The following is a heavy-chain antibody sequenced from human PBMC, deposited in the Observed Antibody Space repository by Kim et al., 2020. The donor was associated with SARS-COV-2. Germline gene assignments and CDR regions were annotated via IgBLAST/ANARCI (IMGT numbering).Heavy chain of an antibody. CDR2: INPSGGST. V-gene: IGHV1-46*01. CDR3: ARDRAAAASYYGMDV. D-gene: IGHD6-13*01. Sequence: ASVKVSCKASGYTFTSYYMHWVRQAPGQGLEWMGIINPSGGSTSYAQKFQGRVTMTRDTSTSTVYMELSSLRSEDTAVYYCARDRAAAASYYGMDVWGQGTTVTVSS. CDR1: GYTFTSYY. J-gene: IGHJ6*02.